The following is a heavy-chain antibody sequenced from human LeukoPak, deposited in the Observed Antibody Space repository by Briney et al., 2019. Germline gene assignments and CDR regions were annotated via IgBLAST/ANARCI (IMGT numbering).Heavy chain of an antibody. CDR1: GYTLTELS. D-gene: IGHD1-1*01. CDR2: INPNSGGT. Sequence: VASVKVSCKVSGYTLTELSMHWVRQAPGQGLEWMGWINPNSGGTNYAQKFQGRVTMTRDTSISTAYMELSRLRSDDTAVYYCARWNWNRGTVDYWGQGTLVTVSS. CDR3: ARWNWNRGTVDY. J-gene: IGHJ4*02. V-gene: IGHV1-2*02.